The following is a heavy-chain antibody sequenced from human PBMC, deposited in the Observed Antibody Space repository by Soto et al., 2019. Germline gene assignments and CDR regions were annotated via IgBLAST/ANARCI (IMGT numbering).Heavy chain of an antibody. D-gene: IGHD3-10*01. CDR1: GFTLCSYA. CDR2: ISGSGGST. CDR3: AKSLLWFIKIPFDY. V-gene: IGHV3-23*01. Sequence: PGGSLRLSRAASGFTLCSYAMSWVRPAPGKGLEWVSAISGSGGSTYYADSVKGRFTISRDNSKNTLYLQMNSLRAEDTAVYYCAKSLLWFIKIPFDYWGQGTLVTVSS. J-gene: IGHJ4*02.